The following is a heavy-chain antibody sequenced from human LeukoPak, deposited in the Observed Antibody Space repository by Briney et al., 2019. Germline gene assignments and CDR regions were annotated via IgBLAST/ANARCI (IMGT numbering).Heavy chain of an antibody. J-gene: IGHJ5*02. D-gene: IGHD6-13*01. Sequence: GGSLRLSCAASGFTFSSYAMHWVRQAPGKGLEWVAVISYDGSNKYYADSMKGRFTISRDNSKNTLYLQMNSLRAEDTAVYYCASLGSSWYQFDPWGQGTLVTVSS. CDR1: GFTFSSYA. CDR3: ASLGSSWYQFDP. CDR2: ISYDGSNK. V-gene: IGHV3-30-3*01.